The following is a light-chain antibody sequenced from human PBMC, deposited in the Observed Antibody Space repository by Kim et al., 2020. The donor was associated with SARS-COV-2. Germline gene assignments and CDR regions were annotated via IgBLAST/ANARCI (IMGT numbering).Light chain of an antibody. V-gene: IGLV4-69*01. Sequence: QLVLTQSPSASASLGASVKLTCTLSSGHSSYAIAWHQQQPEKGPRYLMKLNSDGSHSKGDGIPDRFSGSSSGAERYRTISSLQSEDEADYYCQTWGTPWVFGGGTQLTVL. CDR2: LNSDGSH. J-gene: IGLJ3*02. CDR1: SGHSSYA. CDR3: QTWGTPWV.